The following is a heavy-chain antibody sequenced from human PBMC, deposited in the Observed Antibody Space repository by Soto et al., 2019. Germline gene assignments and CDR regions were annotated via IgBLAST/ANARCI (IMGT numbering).Heavy chain of an antibody. D-gene: IGHD6-6*01. Sequence: GASVKVSCKASGYTFTGYYMHWVRQAPGQGLEWMGWINPNSGGTNYAQKFQGRVTMTRDTSISTAYMELSRLRSDDTAVYYCAREFRADRLNYYYGMDVWGQGTTVTVSS. V-gene: IGHV1-2*02. CDR3: AREFRADRLNYYYGMDV. CDR2: INPNSGGT. J-gene: IGHJ6*02. CDR1: GYTFTGYY.